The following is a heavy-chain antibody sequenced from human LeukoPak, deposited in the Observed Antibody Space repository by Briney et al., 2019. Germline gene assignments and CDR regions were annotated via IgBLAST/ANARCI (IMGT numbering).Heavy chain of an antibody. Sequence: GGSLRLSCAASGFTFDDYGTSWVRQAPGKGLELVSGINWNGGSTGYADSVKGRFTISRDNAKNSLYLQMNSLRAEDTALYYCARDSLRFLEWLSKYYFDYWGQGTLVTVSS. J-gene: IGHJ4*02. CDR2: INWNGGST. CDR1: GFTFDDYG. CDR3: ARDSLRFLEWLSKYYFDY. V-gene: IGHV3-20*04. D-gene: IGHD3-3*01.